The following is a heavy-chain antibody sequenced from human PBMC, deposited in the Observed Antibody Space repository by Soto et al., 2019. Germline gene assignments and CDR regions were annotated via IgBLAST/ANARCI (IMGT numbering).Heavy chain of an antibody. CDR1: GFTFSSYA. J-gene: IGHJ6*02. Sequence: GGSLRLSCAASGFTFSSYAMSWVRQAPGKGLEWVSAISGSGGSTYYADSVKGRFTISRDNSKNTLYLQMNSLRAEDTAVYYCARDVHLWPYYYYGMDVWGQGTTVTVSS. V-gene: IGHV3-23*01. CDR3: ARDVHLWPYYYYGMDV. D-gene: IGHD3-10*01. CDR2: ISGSGGST.